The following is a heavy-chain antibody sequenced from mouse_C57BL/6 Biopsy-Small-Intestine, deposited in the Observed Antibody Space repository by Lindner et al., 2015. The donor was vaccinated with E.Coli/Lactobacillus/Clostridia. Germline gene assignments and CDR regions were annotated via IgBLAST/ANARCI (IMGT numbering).Heavy chain of an antibody. Sequence: VQLQESGAELAKPGASVKMSCKASGYTFTNYWIGWAKQRPGHGLEWIGDIYPGGGYTNYNEKFKGKATLTADKSSSTAYMQFSSLTSEDSAIYYCARMVLRSYYFDYWGQGTTLTVSS. CDR2: IYPGGGYT. D-gene: IGHD1-1*01. J-gene: IGHJ2*01. CDR1: GYTFTNYW. V-gene: IGHV1-63*01. CDR3: ARMVLRSYYFDY.